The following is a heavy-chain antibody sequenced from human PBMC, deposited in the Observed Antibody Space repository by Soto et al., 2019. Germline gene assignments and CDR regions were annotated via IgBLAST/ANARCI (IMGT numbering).Heavy chain of an antibody. CDR1: GYTFTSYG. Sequence: QVQLVQSGAEVKKPGASVKVSCKASGYTFTSYGISWVRQAPGQGLEWMGWISAYNGNTNDAQKLQGRVTMTTDTSTSTAYMELRSLRSDDTAVYYCARSHHCTNGVCFPNWFDPWGQGTLVTVSS. V-gene: IGHV1-18*01. J-gene: IGHJ5*02. CDR3: ARSHHCTNGVCFPNWFDP. CDR2: ISAYNGNT. D-gene: IGHD2-8*01.